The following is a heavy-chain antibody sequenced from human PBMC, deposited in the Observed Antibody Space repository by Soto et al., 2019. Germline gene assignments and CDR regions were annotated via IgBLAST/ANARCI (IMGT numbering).Heavy chain of an antibody. V-gene: IGHV4-61*01. J-gene: IGHJ4*02. CDR2: ISYSGST. D-gene: IGHD4-17*01. CDR1: GGSFSGGSFY. CDR3: ARHTTVTNIDY. Sequence: XEILSLTFTVSGGSFSGGSFYWSWIRQPPGKGLEWIGYISYSGSTNYTPSLKSRVTISSDTSNNQFSLKMSSVTAADTAIYYCARHTTVTNIDYWGRGTLVTVS.